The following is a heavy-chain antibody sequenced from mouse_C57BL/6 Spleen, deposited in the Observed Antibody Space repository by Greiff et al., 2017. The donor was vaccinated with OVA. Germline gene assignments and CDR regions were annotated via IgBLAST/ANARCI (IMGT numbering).Heavy chain of an antibody. CDR3: AREGDYYYAMDY. CDR1: GYTFTSYW. D-gene: IGHD2-4*01. V-gene: IGHV1-64*01. J-gene: IGHJ4*01. Sequence: VQLQQPGAELVKPGASVKLSCKASGYTFTSYWMHWVKQRPGQGLEWIGMIHPNSGSTNYNEKFKSKATLTVDKSSSTAYMQLSSLTSEDSAVYDCAREGDYYYAMDYWGQGTSVTVSS. CDR2: IHPNSGST.